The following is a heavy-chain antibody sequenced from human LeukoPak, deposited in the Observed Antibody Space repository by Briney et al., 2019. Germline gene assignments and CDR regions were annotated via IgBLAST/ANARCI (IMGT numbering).Heavy chain of an antibody. CDR3: TMNDDAFDI. CDR2: ISYDGNTK. J-gene: IGHJ3*02. D-gene: IGHD3-22*01. Sequence: QPGRSLRLSCAASGFTFGTYGMHWVRQAPGKGLEWVAVISYDGNTKYYADSVKGRFTISRDNSKNTLYLQMNSLRPEDTAVYYCTMNDDAFDIWGQGTLVTVSS. V-gene: IGHV3-30*03. CDR1: GFTFGTYG.